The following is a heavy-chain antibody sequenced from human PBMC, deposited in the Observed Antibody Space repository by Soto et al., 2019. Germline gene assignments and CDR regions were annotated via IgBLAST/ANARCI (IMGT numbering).Heavy chain of an antibody. CDR1: GYSFAGYW. V-gene: IGHV5-10-1*01. CDR2: IDPSDSQT. CDR3: ARLGFPGAIYFDS. J-gene: IGHJ4*02. Sequence: PGESLKISCKGSGYSFAGYWITWVRQKPGKGLEWMGRIDPSDSQTYYSPSFRGHVTISVTKSTNTAHLQWRSLRASDTAMYYCARLGFPGAIYFDSWGLGTLVTVSS.